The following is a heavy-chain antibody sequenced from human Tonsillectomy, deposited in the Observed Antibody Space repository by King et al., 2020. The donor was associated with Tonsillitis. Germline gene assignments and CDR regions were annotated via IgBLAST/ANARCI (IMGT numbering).Heavy chain of an antibody. Sequence: QLQESGPGLVKPSETLSLTCTVSGGSISSSSYYWGWIRQPPGKGLEWIGSIYYIGSTYYNPSLKSRVTISVDTSKNQFSLKLSSVTAADTAVYYCARPGCHDGSGYRASWFDPWGQGTLVTVSS. J-gene: IGHJ5*02. V-gene: IGHV4-39*01. CDR1: GGSISSSSYY. CDR2: IYYIGST. CDR3: ARPGCHDGSGYRASWFDP. D-gene: IGHD3-22*01.